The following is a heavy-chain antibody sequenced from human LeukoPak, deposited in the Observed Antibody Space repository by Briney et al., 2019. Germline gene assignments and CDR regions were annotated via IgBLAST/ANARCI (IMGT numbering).Heavy chain of an antibody. CDR1: GDTFISYG. V-gene: IGHV1-69*13. D-gene: IGHD5-24*01. J-gene: IGHJ4*02. CDR3: ARDHGDGSMGY. CDR2: IIPILGTA. Sequence: ASVKVSCKASGDTFISYGISWVRQAPGQGLEWMGGIIPILGTANYAQKFQGRVTMTADESTSTAYMELSSLRSEDTAVYYCARDHGDGSMGYWGQGTLVTVSS.